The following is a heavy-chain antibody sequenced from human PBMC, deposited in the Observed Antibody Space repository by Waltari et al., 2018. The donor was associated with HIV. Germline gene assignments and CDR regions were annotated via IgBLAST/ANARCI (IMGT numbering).Heavy chain of an antibody. D-gene: IGHD3-9*01. Sequence: EVQLVESGGGLVQPGGSLRLSCAASGFTFSSYWMHWVRQAPGKGLVWVSRMKRYGTITTYADSVKGRFTISRDNAKNTLFLQMNSPRAEDTAIYYCARDLVVLRYFDWLSTYFDYWGQGTLVTVSS. V-gene: IGHV3-74*01. CDR2: MKRYGTIT. CDR3: ARDLVVLRYFDWLSTYFDY. J-gene: IGHJ4*02. CDR1: GFTFSSYW.